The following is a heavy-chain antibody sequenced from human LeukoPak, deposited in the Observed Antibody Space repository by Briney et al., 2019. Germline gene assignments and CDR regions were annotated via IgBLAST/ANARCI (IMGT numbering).Heavy chain of an antibody. CDR3: ARPLNTVHDTFDV. J-gene: IGHJ3*01. V-gene: IGHV4-31*03. Sequence: SQTLSLTCTVSGGSVSSGGYYWVWIRQRPGKGLEWIGYIYYTGSISYNPSLKSRLTIAVDTSKNQFSLKLSSVTAADTAVYYCARPLNTVHDTFDVWGQGTMVTVSS. CDR1: GGSVSSGGYY. D-gene: IGHD4-11*01. CDR2: IYYTGSI.